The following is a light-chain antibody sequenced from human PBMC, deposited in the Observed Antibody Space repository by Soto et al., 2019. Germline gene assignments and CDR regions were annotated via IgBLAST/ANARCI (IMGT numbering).Light chain of an antibody. V-gene: IGKV3-20*01. CDR1: QSVTSSY. J-gene: IGKJ1*01. CDR3: QQYGSSPRT. CDR2: DAS. Sequence: EIVLTQSPGTLSLSPGERATLSYRASQSVTSSYLAWYHQKPGQAPRLLIYDASNRATGLPGRFSGSGSGTDFTLTISRLEPEDFAVYYCQQYGSSPRTFGQGTKVEIK.